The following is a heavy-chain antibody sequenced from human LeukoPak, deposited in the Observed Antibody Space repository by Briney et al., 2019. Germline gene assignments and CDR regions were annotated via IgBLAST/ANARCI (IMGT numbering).Heavy chain of an antibody. V-gene: IGHV4-59*08. Sequence: SETLSLTCSVSGGSISSYYWNWIRQPPGKGLEWIGYIYYSGRTNYSPSLKSRVTISVDTSKNQFSLKLSSVTAADTAVYYCARADYDHCYFDYWGQGTLVTVSS. CDR2: IYYSGRT. CDR3: ARADYDHCYFDY. D-gene: IGHD4-17*01. J-gene: IGHJ4*02. CDR1: GGSISSYY.